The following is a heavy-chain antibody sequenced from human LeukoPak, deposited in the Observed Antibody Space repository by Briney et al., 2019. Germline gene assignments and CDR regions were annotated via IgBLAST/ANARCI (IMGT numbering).Heavy chain of an antibody. CDR1: GSTFSSYA. Sequence: SSVKVSCKASGSTFSSYAISWVRQAPGQGLEWMGGIIPIFGTANYAQKFQGRVTITADESTSTAYMELSSLRSEDTAVYYCARAERITIFAVVTPGYYYYMDVWGKGTTATVSS. CDR3: ARAERITIFAVVTPGYYYYMDV. J-gene: IGHJ6*03. V-gene: IGHV1-69*01. CDR2: IIPIFGTA. D-gene: IGHD3-3*01.